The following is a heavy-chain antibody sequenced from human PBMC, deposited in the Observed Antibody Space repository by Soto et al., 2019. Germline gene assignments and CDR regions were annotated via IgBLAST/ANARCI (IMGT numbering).Heavy chain of an antibody. CDR3: ARDYGSGFDY. CDR2: IWYDGSNK. CDR1: GFAFSTYG. D-gene: IGHD6-19*01. J-gene: IGHJ4*02. V-gene: IGHV3-33*01. Sequence: PGGSLRLSCAASGFAFSTYGMHWVRQAPGKGLEWVAVIWYDGSNKYYVDSVKGRFTISRDNSKNTLYLQMNSLRAEDTAVYYCARDYGSGFDYWGQGTLVTSPQ.